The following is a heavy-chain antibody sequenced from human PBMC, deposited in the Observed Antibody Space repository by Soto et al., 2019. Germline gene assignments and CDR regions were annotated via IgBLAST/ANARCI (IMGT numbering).Heavy chain of an antibody. CDR1: VYSFSRYW. J-gene: IGHJ4*02. CDR3: ARDTFSGDSSGPHY. D-gene: IGHD3-22*01. V-gene: IGHV5-51*01. Sequence: GESLKISCKGSVYSFSRYWIAWLRQTPGKGLEWMGLIYPGDSDTRYSPSFQGQVTISADKSITTAYLQWSSLKASDTAIYYCARDTFSGDSSGPHYWGQGTLVTVS. CDR2: IYPGDSDT.